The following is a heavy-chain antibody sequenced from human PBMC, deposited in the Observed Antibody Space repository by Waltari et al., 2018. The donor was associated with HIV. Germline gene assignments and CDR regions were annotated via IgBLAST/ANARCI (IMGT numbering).Heavy chain of an antibody. CDR2: MNPNSGNT. CDR3: ARDKGWSGYSGIDY. Sequence: QVQLVQSGAEVKKPGASVKVSCKASGYTFTSYDHNWVRQAPGQGLEWMGWMNPNSGNTGYAQKFQGRVTMTRSTTISTAYMELSSLRSEDTAVYFCARDKGWSGYSGIDYWGQGTLVTVSS. V-gene: IGHV1-8*01. CDR1: GYTFTSYD. J-gene: IGHJ4*02. D-gene: IGHD3-3*01.